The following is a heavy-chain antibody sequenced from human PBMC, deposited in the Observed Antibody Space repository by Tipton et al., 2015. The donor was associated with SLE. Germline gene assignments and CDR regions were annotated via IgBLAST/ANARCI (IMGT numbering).Heavy chain of an antibody. J-gene: IGHJ3*02. CDR1: GGSFSGYY. V-gene: IGHV4-34*01. CDR2: INHSGST. Sequence: GLVKPSETLSLTCAVYGGSFSGYYWSWIRQPPGKGLEWIGEINHSGSTNYNPSLKSRVTISVDASKNQFSLKLSSVTAADTAVYYCARGVEMATNRGAFDIWGQGTMVTVSS. CDR3: ARGVEMATNRGAFDI. D-gene: IGHD5-24*01.